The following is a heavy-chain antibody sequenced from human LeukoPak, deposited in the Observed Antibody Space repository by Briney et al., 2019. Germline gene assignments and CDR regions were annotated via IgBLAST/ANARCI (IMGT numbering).Heavy chain of an antibody. J-gene: IGHJ4*02. CDR2: IRYDGSNK. D-gene: IGHD1-26*01. Sequence: GGSLRLSCAASGFTFSSYGMHWVRQAPGKGLEWVAFIRYDGSNKYYADSVKGRFTISRDNSKNTLYLQMNGLRAEDTAVYYCAKDLSSSGSYSSVDYWGQGTLVTVSS. CDR1: GFTFSSYG. CDR3: AKDLSSSGSYSSVDY. V-gene: IGHV3-30*02.